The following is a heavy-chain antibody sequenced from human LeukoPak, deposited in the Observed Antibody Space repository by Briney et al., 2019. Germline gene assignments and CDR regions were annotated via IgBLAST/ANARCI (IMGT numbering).Heavy chain of an antibody. D-gene: IGHD6-13*01. J-gene: IGHJ4*02. Sequence: GGSLRLSCAASGFTFSSYGMHWVRQAPGKGPEWVAFIRYDGSNKYYADSVKGRFTISRDNSKNTLYLQMNSLRAEDTAVYYCAKVGHYSSSWDFDYWGQGTLVTVSS. CDR2: IRYDGSNK. CDR3: AKVGHYSSSWDFDY. V-gene: IGHV3-30*02. CDR1: GFTFSSYG.